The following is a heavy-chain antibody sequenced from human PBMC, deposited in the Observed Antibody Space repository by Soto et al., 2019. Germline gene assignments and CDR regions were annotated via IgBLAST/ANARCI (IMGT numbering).Heavy chain of an antibody. CDR3: STDIGIYGLDV. CDR2: IKSKTAGGTA. J-gene: IGHJ6*02. D-gene: IGHD1-26*01. Sequence: EVQLVESGGGLVQPGGSLRLSCVAAGLSFTNAWMSWVRQAPGKGLEWVGRIKSKTAGGTAYYAAPVKGRFTISRDDSQNTLYLHMDSLKTEDTALYHCSTDIGIYGLDVWGQGTTVTVSS. V-gene: IGHV3-15*01. CDR1: GLSFTNAW.